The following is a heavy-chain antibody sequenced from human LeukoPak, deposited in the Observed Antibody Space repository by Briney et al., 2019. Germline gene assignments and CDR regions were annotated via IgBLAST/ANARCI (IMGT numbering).Heavy chain of an antibody. CDR1: GFTSSSYA. D-gene: IGHD2-2*01. Sequence: GGSLRLSCAASGFTSSSYAMSWVRQAPGKGLEWVSAISGSGGSTYHADSVKGRFTISRDNSKNTLYLQMNSLRAEDTAVYYCAKGRPLSKPAAIGYYFDYWGQGTLVTVSS. J-gene: IGHJ4*02. CDR3: AKGRPLSKPAAIGYYFDY. CDR2: ISGSGGST. V-gene: IGHV3-23*01.